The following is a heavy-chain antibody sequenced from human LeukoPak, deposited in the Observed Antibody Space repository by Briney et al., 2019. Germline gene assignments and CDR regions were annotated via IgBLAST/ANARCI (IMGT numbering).Heavy chain of an antibody. CDR3: ARAPVAATYWFDP. CDR1: GGSISSYY. Sequence: SETLSLTCTVSGGSISSYYWSWIRQPPGKGLEWIGYIYYSRSTNYNPSLKSRVTISVDTSKNQFSLKLSSVTAADTAVYYCARAPVAATYWFDPWGQGTLVTVSS. CDR2: IYYSRST. V-gene: IGHV4-59*01. J-gene: IGHJ5*02. D-gene: IGHD2-15*01.